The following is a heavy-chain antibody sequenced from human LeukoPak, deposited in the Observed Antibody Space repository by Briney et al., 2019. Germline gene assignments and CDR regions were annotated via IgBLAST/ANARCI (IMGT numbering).Heavy chain of an antibody. V-gene: IGHV3-7*05. CDR2: IKPDGSEM. J-gene: IGHJ6*02. Sequence: PGGSLRLSCAGSGLTFSSYWMTWVRQAPGKGLEWVANIKPDGSEMAYVDSVKGRFTISRDNAKNSLYLHMNSLRAEDTAVYYCTRERYDRKTRFDVWGLGTTVTVSS. D-gene: IGHD3-22*01. CDR3: TRERYDRKTRFDV. CDR1: GLTFSSYW.